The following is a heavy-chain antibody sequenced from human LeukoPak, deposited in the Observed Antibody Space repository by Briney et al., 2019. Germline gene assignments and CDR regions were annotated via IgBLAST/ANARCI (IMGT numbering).Heavy chain of an antibody. CDR1: GYAFTSYG. V-gene: IGHV1-18*01. CDR2: ISAYNGST. D-gene: IGHD3-10*01. CDR3: ARDLVRFGEGGH. Sequence: SVKVSCKASGYAFTSYGISWVRQAPGQGLEWMGWISAYNGSTNYAQKLQGRVTMTTDTSTSTAYMELRSLRSDDTAVYYCARDLVRFGEGGHWGQGTLVTVSS. J-gene: IGHJ4*02.